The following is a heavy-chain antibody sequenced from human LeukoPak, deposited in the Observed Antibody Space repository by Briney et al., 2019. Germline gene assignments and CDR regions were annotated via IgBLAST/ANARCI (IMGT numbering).Heavy chain of an antibody. Sequence: SETLSLTCTVSGGSISSYYWSWIRQPPGKGLEWIGEIYHSGSTNYNPSLKSRVTISVDKSKNQFSLKLSSVTAADTAVYYCARDLAVAGLNYYYYMDVWGKGTTVTVSS. CDR2: IYHSGST. CDR1: GGSISSYY. J-gene: IGHJ6*03. D-gene: IGHD6-19*01. CDR3: ARDLAVAGLNYYYYMDV. V-gene: IGHV4-59*12.